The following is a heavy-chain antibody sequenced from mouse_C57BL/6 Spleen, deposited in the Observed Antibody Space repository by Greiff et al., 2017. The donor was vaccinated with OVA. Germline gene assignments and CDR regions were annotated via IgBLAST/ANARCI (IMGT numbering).Heavy chain of an antibody. D-gene: IGHD1-1*01. Sequence: EVQLQESGPELVQPGASVTISCKASGYSFTDYNMNWVKQSHGQSLEWIGVINPNYGTTSSNQKFKGKATLTVDQSSSTAYMQHNSLTSEESADYYSARGGYYYGSNPLYDMDYWGQGTSVTVSS. CDR2: INPNYGTT. V-gene: IGHV1-39*01. J-gene: IGHJ4*01. CDR3: ARGGYYYGSNPLYDMDY. CDR1: GYSFTDYN.